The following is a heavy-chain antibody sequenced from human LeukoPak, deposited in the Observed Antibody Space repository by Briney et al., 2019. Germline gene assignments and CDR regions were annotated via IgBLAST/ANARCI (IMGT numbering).Heavy chain of an antibody. V-gene: IGHV1-2*02. J-gene: IGHJ4*02. CDR1: GYTFTGYY. D-gene: IGHD2-2*01. CDR3: ARGGMIVVPAGSQKGVLVD. CDR2: INPNSAVT. Sequence: ASVKVSCKASGYTFTGYYLHWVRQAPGQGLEWMGWINPNSAVTNYAQKFQGRVTVTRDTSIRTAYMELSGLRSDDTAVYYCARGGMIVVPAGSQKGVLVDWGQGTLVTVSS.